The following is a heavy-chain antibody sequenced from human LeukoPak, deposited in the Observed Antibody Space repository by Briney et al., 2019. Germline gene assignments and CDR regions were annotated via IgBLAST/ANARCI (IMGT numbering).Heavy chain of an antibody. CDR1: GFTFSSYS. CDR3: AKLLATDYDDARSFDY. D-gene: IGHD4-17*01. V-gene: IGHV3-21*01. CDR2: ISSSSSYI. Sequence: GGSLRLSCAASGFTFSSYSMNWVRQAPGKGLEWVSSISSSSSYIYYADSVKGRFTISRDNAKNSLYLQMNSLRAEDTAVYYCAKLLATDYDDARSFDYWGQGTLVTVSS. J-gene: IGHJ4*02.